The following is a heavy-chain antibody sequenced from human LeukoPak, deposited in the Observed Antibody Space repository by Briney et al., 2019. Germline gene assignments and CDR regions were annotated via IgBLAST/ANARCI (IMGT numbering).Heavy chain of an antibody. Sequence: PGGSLRLSCAASGFTFSSYWMSWVRQAPGKGLQWVANIKQDGSEKYYVDSVKGRFTISRDNAKKSLYLQMNSLRAEDTAVYYCARDDDWNYEDHWGQGTLVTVSS. J-gene: IGHJ4*02. CDR2: IKQDGSEK. D-gene: IGHD1-7*01. CDR1: GFTFSSYW. V-gene: IGHV3-7*01. CDR3: ARDDDWNYEDH.